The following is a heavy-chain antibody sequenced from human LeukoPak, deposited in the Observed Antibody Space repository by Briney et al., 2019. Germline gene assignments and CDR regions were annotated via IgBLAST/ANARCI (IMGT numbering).Heavy chain of an antibody. CDR2: IKGIGPTT. CDR1: GFSVTNAW. J-gene: IGHJ6*03. CDR3: ARAGELRYMDV. D-gene: IGHD3-16*01. V-gene: IGHV3-11*04. Sequence: TGGSLRLSCAASGFSVTNAWMSWVRQAPGKGLEWVSTIKGIGPTTYYADSVKGRFTISRDNARNSLFLQMSSLRADDTAIYYCARAGELRYMDVWGKGTAVTVSS.